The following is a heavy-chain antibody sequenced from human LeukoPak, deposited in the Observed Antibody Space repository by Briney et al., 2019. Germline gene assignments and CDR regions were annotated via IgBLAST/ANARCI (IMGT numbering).Heavy chain of an antibody. CDR1: GYTFTGYY. Sequence: ASVKVSCKASGYTFTGYYMHWVRQAPGQGLEWMGWINPKRGDTNYAQKFQGRVTMTRDTSISTVYMELSRLRSDDNAVYYCARGAVTYPDYWGQGTLVTVSS. V-gene: IGHV1-2*02. CDR2: INPKRGDT. CDR3: ARGAVTYPDY. D-gene: IGHD4-17*01. J-gene: IGHJ4*02.